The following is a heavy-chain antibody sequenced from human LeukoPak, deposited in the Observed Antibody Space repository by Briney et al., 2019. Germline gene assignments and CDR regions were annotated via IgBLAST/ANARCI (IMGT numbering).Heavy chain of an antibody. Sequence: GGSLRLSCAASGFTFSSYAMSWVRQAPGKGLEWVSAISGSGGSTYYADSVKGRFTISRYNSKNTLYLQMNSLRAEDTAVYYCAKDGLGYSYGQDYFDYWGQGTLVTVSS. V-gene: IGHV3-23*01. CDR1: GFTFSSYA. J-gene: IGHJ4*02. D-gene: IGHD5-18*01. CDR2: ISGSGGST. CDR3: AKDGLGYSYGQDYFDY.